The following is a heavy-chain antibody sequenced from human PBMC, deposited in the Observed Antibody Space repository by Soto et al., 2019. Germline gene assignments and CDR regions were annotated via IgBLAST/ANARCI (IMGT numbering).Heavy chain of an antibody. Sequence: PGGSLRLSCAASGFTFSSYGMHWVRQAPGKGLEWVAVISYDGSNKYYADSVKGRFTISRDNSKNTLYLQMNSLRAEDTAVYYCAKLLVTVDYWGQGTLVTVSS. CDR1: GFTFSSYG. D-gene: IGHD3-9*01. V-gene: IGHV3-30*18. J-gene: IGHJ4*02. CDR3: AKLLVTVDY. CDR2: ISYDGSNK.